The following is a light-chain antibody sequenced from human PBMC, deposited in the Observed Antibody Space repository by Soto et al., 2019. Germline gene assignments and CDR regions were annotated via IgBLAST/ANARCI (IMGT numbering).Light chain of an antibody. CDR2: YES. Sequence: SYELTQPPSVSVAPGKTAKITCGGNNIGSKSVHWYQQKPGQAPVLVIYYESDRPSGIPERFSGSNSGNTATLTISRVEAGDEADYYCQVWDSSSDHPSVVFGGGTKLTVL. J-gene: IGLJ2*01. V-gene: IGLV3-21*04. CDR1: NIGSKS. CDR3: QVWDSSSDHPSVV.